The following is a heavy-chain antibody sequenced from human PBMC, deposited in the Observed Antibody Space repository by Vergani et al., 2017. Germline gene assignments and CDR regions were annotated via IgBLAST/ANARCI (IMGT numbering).Heavy chain of an antibody. CDR2: ISHRGTNI. V-gene: IGHV3-11*04. CDR1: GFDFSDYY. D-gene: IGHD2-2*01. CDR3: ARDYCSSGFQY. J-gene: IGHJ4*02. Sequence: QVQLVESGGGLVKPGTSLRLSCVTSGFDFSDYYMAWIRQAPGKGPEWIAYISHRGTNISYAESVKGRFTISRDNSKKLLYLQMNSLRADDTALYFCARDYCSSGFQYWGQGTRVTVSS.